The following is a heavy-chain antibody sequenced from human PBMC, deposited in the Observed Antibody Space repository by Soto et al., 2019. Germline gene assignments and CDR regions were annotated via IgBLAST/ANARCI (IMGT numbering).Heavy chain of an antibody. D-gene: IGHD6-19*01. V-gene: IGHV3-48*02. CDR1: GFIFSNYN. CDR2: ISTGGDAI. Sequence: GSLRLSCAASGFIFSNYNMNWGRQAPGKGLEWLAHISTGGDAIYYADSVKGRFTVSRDNDRGSLYLQMDSLRDEDTAVYYCARAASSGSYSRGFLWGHGTLVNVSS. CDR3: ARAASSGSYSRGFL. J-gene: IGHJ4*01.